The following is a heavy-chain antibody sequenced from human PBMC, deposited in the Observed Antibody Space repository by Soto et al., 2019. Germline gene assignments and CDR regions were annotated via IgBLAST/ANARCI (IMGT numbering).Heavy chain of an antibody. CDR2: IGGSGGNT. CDR3: AKTAEAVAGTVYGY. CDR1: GFTFSNYA. V-gene: IGHV3-23*01. D-gene: IGHD6-19*01. J-gene: IGHJ4*02. Sequence: GSLRLSCAASGFTFSNYAMGWVRQGPGRGLEWVSAIGGSGGNTYYAASVKGRFTISRDNSKNTLFLQMSSLRGEDTAVYYCAKTAEAVAGTVYGYWGQGTLVTVSS.